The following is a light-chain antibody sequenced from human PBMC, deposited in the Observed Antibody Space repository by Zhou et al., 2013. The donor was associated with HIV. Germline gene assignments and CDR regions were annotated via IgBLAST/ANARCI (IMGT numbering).Light chain of an antibody. CDR1: QSISRN. CDR3: QQYNNWPLS. J-gene: IGKJ5*01. V-gene: IGKV3-15*01. CDR2: GAS. Sequence: EIVMTQSPATLSVSPGERATLSCRASQSISRNLAWYQQKPGQTPRLLIYGASTRATGIPARFSGSGSGTEFTLTISSLQSEDFAVYYCQQYNNWPLSFGQGTRL.